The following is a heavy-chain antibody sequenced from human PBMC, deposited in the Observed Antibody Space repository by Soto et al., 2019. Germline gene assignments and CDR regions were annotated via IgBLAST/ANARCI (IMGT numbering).Heavy chain of an antibody. CDR2: ISYDGSNK. J-gene: IGHJ4*02. CDR3: ASAEIVLMVYAIDY. Sequence: GGSLRLSCAASGFTFSSYAMHWVRQAPGKGLEWVAVISYDGSNKYYADSVKGRFTISRDNSKNTLYLQMNSLRAEDTAVYYCASAEIVLMVYAIDYWGQGTLVTVSS. CDR1: GFTFSSYA. D-gene: IGHD2-8*01. V-gene: IGHV3-30-3*01.